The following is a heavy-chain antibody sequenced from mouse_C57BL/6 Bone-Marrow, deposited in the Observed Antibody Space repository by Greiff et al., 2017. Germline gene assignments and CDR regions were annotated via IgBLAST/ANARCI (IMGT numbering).Heavy chain of an antibody. J-gene: IGHJ3*01. CDR1: GYAFTNSY. Sequence: EVQLQESVAELVRPGASVKLSCTASGYAFTNSYMHWVKQRPEQGLEWIGGIDPANGNTKYDPKFKGKATMTADPSSSTAYLQLSSLTSEDSAVYCCAPRWFAYWGKGTMVTVAA. V-gene: IGHV14-3*01. CDR3: APRWFAY. CDR2: IDPANGNT.